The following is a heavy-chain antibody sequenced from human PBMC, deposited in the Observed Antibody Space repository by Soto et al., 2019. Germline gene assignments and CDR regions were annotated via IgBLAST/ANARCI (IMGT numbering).Heavy chain of an antibody. CDR3: AREGPLSGDAFDI. CDR2: VSHSGST. D-gene: IGHD3-16*01. J-gene: IGHJ3*02. Sequence: SETLSLTCTVSGGSIISHLWSWIRQPPGKGLEWIGYVSHSGSTTHNPSLKSRVTIPLDTSKNQVSLQLRSVTAADTAVYYCAREGPLSGDAFDIWGRGTKVTVSS. V-gene: IGHV4-59*11. CDR1: GGSIISHL.